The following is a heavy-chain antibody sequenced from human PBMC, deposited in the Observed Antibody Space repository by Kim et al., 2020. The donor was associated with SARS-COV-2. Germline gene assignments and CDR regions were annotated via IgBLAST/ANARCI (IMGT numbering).Heavy chain of an antibody. Sequence: GGSLRLSCAASGFTFSSYGMHWVRQAPGKGLEWVAVISYDGSNKYYADSVKGRFTISRDNSKNTQYLQMNSLRAEDTAVYYCAKDHALYSGYDIGDYWGHGTLFTVSS. CDR2: ISYDGSNK. D-gene: IGHD5-12*01. CDR3: AKDHALYSGYDIGDY. V-gene: IGHV3-30*18. CDR1: GFTFSSYG. J-gene: IGHJ4*01.